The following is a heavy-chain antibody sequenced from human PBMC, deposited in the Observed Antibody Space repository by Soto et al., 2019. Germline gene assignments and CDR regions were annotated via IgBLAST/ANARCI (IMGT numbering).Heavy chain of an antibody. J-gene: IGHJ5*02. CDR3: ASLNYDFWSGSPSDNWFDP. CDR2: IYPGDSDT. V-gene: IGHV5-51*01. Sequence: GESLKISCKGSGYSFTSYWIGWVRQMPGKGLEWTGIIYPGDSDTRYSPSFQGQVTISADKSISTAYLQWSSLKASDTAMYYRASLNYDFWSGSPSDNWFDPWGQGTLVTVSS. CDR1: GYSFTSYW. D-gene: IGHD3-3*01.